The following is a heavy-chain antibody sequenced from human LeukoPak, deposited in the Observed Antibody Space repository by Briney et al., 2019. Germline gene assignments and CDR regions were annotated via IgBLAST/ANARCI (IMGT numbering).Heavy chain of an antibody. D-gene: IGHD4-17*01. CDR1: GGSISSYY. CDR3: ARAPTVTNFDY. Sequence: SETLSLTCTVSGGSISSYYWSWIRQPPGKGLEWIGYIYYSGSTNYNPSLKSRVTVSVDTSKNQFSLKLSSVTAADTAVYYCARAPTVTNFDYWGQGTLVTVSS. CDR2: IYYSGST. J-gene: IGHJ4*02. V-gene: IGHV4-59*01.